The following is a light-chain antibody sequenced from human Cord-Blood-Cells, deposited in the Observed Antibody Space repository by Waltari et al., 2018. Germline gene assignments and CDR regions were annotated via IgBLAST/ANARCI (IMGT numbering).Light chain of an antibody. J-gene: IGLJ1*01. Sequence: QSALTQPPSASGPPGQSVPISCTGTSSDAGGYTYVSWYQQHPGKAPKLMIYEVSKRPSGFPDRFSGSKSGNTASLTVSGLQAEDEADYYCSSYAGSNNVFGTGTKVTVL. CDR3: SSYAGSNNV. V-gene: IGLV2-8*01. CDR1: SSDAGGYTY. CDR2: EVS.